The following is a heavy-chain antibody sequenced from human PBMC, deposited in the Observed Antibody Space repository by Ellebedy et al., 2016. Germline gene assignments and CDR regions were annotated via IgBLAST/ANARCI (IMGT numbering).Heavy chain of an antibody. CDR2: INAGNGNT. CDR3: ARVWFGEEGVFDY. J-gene: IGHJ4*02. D-gene: IGHD3-10*01. Sequence: ASVKVSXKASGYTFTTYAMHWVRQAPGQRLEWMGWINAGNGNTKYSQKFQGRVTITRDTSASTAYMELSSLRSEDTAVYYCARVWFGEEGVFDYWGQGTLVTVSS. CDR1: GYTFTTYA. V-gene: IGHV1-3*01.